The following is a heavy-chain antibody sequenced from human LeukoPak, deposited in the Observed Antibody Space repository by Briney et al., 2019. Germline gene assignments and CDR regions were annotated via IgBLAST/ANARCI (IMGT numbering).Heavy chain of an antibody. V-gene: IGHV3-23*01. J-gene: IGHJ4*02. D-gene: IGHD3-22*01. CDR3: AKDRPNYYGSNGHYYRRDGDY. CDR1: GFTFSIYA. CDR2: ITSSGDGT. Sequence: GGSLRLSCAASGFTFSIYAMGWVRQAPGKGLQWVSSITSSGDGTHYAGSVKGRFTISRDNSENMLYLQMNSLRVEDTAVYFCAKDRPNYYGSNGHYYRRDGDYWGQGTLVTVSS.